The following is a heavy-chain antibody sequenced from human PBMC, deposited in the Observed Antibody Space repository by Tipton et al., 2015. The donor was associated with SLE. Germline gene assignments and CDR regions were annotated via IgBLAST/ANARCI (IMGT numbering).Heavy chain of an antibody. Sequence: TLSLTCTVSGGSISSTFYYWGWIRQTPGKGLEWIGSIHYSGSTYYNPSLKSRVTTSVDTSKNQFSLKLSSVTAADTAVYYCARVRATVVRAVKYYFYGMDIWGQGTTVTVSS. D-gene: IGHD3-10*01. J-gene: IGHJ6*02. CDR2: IHYSGST. V-gene: IGHV4-39*07. CDR3: ARVRATVVRAVKYYFYGMDI. CDR1: GGSISSTFYY.